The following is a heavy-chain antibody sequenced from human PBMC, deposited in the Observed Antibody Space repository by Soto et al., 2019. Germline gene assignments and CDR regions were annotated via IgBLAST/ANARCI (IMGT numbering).Heavy chain of an antibody. Sequence: GGSLRLSCAASGFTFSSYAMSWVRQAPGKGLEWVSAISGSGGSTYYADSVKGRFNISRDNSKNTLYLQMNSLRAEDTAVYYCAKERPVLVPAAPGPLSPWGQGTLVTVSS. D-gene: IGHD2-2*01. CDR1: GFTFSSYA. J-gene: IGHJ5*02. CDR3: AKERPVLVPAAPGPLSP. CDR2: ISGSGGST. V-gene: IGHV3-23*01.